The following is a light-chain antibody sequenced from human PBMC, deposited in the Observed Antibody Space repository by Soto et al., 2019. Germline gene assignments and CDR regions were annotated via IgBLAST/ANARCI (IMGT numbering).Light chain of an antibody. CDR3: QQANSFPRT. Sequence: DIQMTQSPSSVSASVGDRVTITCRASQGISSYLAWYQQRPGSAPKLLIYAASSLQSGVPSRFSGSGSGTHSTLTITSLQPEDFASYYCQQANSFPRTFGPGTKVDFK. CDR1: QGISSY. J-gene: IGKJ3*01. CDR2: AAS. V-gene: IGKV1-12*01.